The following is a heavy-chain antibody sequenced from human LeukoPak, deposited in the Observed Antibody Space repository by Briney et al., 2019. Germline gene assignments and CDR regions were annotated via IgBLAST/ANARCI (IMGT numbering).Heavy chain of an antibody. V-gene: IGHV4-59*01. D-gene: IGHD3-10*01. CDR1: GGSISSYY. J-gene: IGHJ4*02. CDR3: ARSFWDYGSGSYFPSYFDY. CDR2: IYYSGST. Sequence: SETLSLTCTVSGGSISSYYWSWIRQPPGKGLEWIGYIYYSGSTNYNPSLKSRVTISVDTSKNQFSLKLSSVTAADTAVYYCARSFWDYGSGSYFPSYFDYWGQGTLVTVSS.